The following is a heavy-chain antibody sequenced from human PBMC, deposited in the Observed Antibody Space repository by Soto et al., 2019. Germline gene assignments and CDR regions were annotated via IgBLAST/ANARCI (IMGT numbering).Heavy chain of an antibody. D-gene: IGHD3-10*01. V-gene: IGHV5-51*01. J-gene: IGHJ4*02. Sequence: ESLKNSCKGSGYSFSSYLIGWGRPMPGKGLEWMGIIYPGDSDTRYSPSFQGQVTISADKSISTAYLQWSSLKASGTAMYYCAVNYYGSGSSLDYWGQGTLVTVSS. CDR2: IYPGDSDT. CDR1: GYSFSSYL. CDR3: AVNYYGSGSSLDY.